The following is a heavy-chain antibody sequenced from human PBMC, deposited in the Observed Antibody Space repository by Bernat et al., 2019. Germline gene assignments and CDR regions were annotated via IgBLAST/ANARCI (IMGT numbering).Heavy chain of an antibody. CDR3: ARHGRAWDTIFGVVNTYYYYMDV. J-gene: IGHJ6*03. CDR1: GYSFTSYW. V-gene: IGHV5-10-1*03. CDR2: IDPSDSYT. Sequence: EVQLVQSGAEVKKPGESLRISCKGSGYSFTSYWISWVRQMSGKGLEWMGRIDPSDSYTNYSPSFQGHVTISADKSISTAYLQWSSLKASDTAMYYCARHGRAWDTIFGVVNTYYYYMDVWGKGTTVTVSS. D-gene: IGHD3-3*01.